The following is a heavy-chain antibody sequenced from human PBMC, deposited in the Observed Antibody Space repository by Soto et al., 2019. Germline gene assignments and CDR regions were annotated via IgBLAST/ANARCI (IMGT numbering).Heavy chain of an antibody. D-gene: IGHD5-12*01. Sequence: ASVKVSCKASGYTFTSYGISWVRQAPGQGLEWMGWMSPNNGNTSYAQKFQGRVTMTRNTSISTAYMELSSLRSEDTAVYYCARGSEYSGYDLSYWGQGTLVTVSS. V-gene: IGHV1-8*02. CDR3: ARGSEYSGYDLSY. CDR1: GYTFTSYG. CDR2: MSPNNGNT. J-gene: IGHJ4*02.